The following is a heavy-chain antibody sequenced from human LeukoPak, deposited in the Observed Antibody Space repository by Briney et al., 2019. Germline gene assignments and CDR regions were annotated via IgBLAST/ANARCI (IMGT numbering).Heavy chain of an antibody. D-gene: IGHD4-17*01. CDR1: GFTFSDYS. J-gene: IGHJ4*02. Sequence: GGSLRLSCAASGFTFSDYSMHWVRQAPGKGLEWVAVISYDGSNKYYADSVKGRFTISRDDAKNSLFLQMNSLRVEDTSLYYCVKGPHYGAFTDYFDFWGQGTLVTVSS. CDR2: ISYDGSNK. CDR3: VKGPHYGAFTDYFDF. V-gene: IGHV3-30*12.